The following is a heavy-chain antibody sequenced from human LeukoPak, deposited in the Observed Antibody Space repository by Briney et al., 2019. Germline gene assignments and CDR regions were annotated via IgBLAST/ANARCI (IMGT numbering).Heavy chain of an antibody. CDR1: GYTFTSYA. CDR3: ARDPCSGGNCCLNPNPSDY. V-gene: IGHV1-3*01. J-gene: IGHJ4*02. D-gene: IGHD2-15*01. CDR2: INVGNGNT. Sequence: ASVKVSCKASGYTFTSYAMHWVRQAPGQGLEWMGWINVGNGNTRYSQMFQGRVTLTRDTSASTAYMELSSLRSEDTAVYYCARDPCSGGNCCLNPNPSDYWGQGTLVTVSS.